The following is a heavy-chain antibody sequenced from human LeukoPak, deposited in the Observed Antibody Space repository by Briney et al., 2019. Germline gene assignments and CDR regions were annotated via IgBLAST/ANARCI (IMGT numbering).Heavy chain of an antibody. J-gene: IGHJ4*02. D-gene: IGHD3-22*01. V-gene: IGHV3-30-3*01. Sequence: PGGALRLSCAASGFTFNSDSMHWVRQAPGKGLEWVAVISYDGSNKHYGDSVKGPFTISRDNSKNTLYLELSSLRAEDTAVFYCARGLQYYYDSSGYYFDYWGQGTLVTVSS. CDR1: GFTFNSDS. CDR3: ARGLQYYYDSSGYYFDY. CDR2: ISYDGSNK.